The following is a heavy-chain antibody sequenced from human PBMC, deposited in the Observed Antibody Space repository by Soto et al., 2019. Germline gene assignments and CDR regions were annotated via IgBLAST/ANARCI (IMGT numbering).Heavy chain of an antibody. CDR1: GGSISSYY. V-gene: IGHV4-59*01. J-gene: IGHJ5*02. Sequence: SETLSLTCTVSGGSISSYYWSWIRQPPGKGLEWIGYIYYSGSTNYNPSLKSRVTISVDTSKNQFSLKLSSVTAADTAVYYCARETMIELTNWFDPWGQGILVTVSS. CDR3: ARETMIELTNWFDP. CDR2: IYYSGST. D-gene: IGHD3-22*01.